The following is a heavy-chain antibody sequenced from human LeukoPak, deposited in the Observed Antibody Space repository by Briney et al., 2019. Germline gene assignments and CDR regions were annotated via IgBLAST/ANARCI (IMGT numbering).Heavy chain of an antibody. J-gene: IGHJ5*01. Sequence: GGSLRLSCAASGFTFSSYWMHWVRQAPGKGLVWVPRIKGDGRHTIYADSVKGRFTISRDNAKNTLYLQMKSLRAEDTAVYYCVRDWYHYDFDSWGQGTLVTVSS. CDR2: IKGDGRHT. CDR1: GFTFSSYW. V-gene: IGHV3-74*01. CDR3: VRDWYHYDFDS. D-gene: IGHD3-16*01.